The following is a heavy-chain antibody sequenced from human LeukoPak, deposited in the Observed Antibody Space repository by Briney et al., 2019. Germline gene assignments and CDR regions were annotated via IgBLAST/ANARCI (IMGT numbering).Heavy chain of an antibody. D-gene: IGHD2-8*01. CDR2: INHSGST. CDR1: GGSFSGYY. V-gene: IGHV4-34*01. Sequence: SETLSHTCAVYGGSFSGYYWSWIRQPPGKGLEWIGEINHSGSTNYNPSLKSRVTISVDTSKNQFSLKLSSVTAADTAVYYCARGAVLMVYASYLRAANWFDPWGQGTLVTVSS. J-gene: IGHJ5*02. CDR3: ARGAVLMVYASYLRAANWFDP.